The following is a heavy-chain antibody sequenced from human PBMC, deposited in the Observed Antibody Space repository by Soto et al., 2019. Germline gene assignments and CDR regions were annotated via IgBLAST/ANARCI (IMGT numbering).Heavy chain of an antibody. CDR3: AKDCQLWFEGEAYYFDY. Sequence: GGSLRLSCAASGFTFSSYAMSWVRQAPGKGLEWVSAISGSGGSTYYADSVKGRFTISRDNSKNTLYLQMNSLRAEDTAVYYCAKDCQLWFEGEAYYFDYWGQGTLVTVSS. D-gene: IGHD5-18*01. CDR2: ISGSGGST. J-gene: IGHJ4*02. CDR1: GFTFSSYA. V-gene: IGHV3-23*01.